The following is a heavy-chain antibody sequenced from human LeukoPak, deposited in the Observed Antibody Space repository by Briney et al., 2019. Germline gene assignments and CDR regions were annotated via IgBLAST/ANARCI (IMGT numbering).Heavy chain of an antibody. CDR2: IYHSGST. D-gene: IGHD2-2*02. V-gene: IGHV4-39*07. Sequence: SETLSLTCTVSGGSISNNNYYWGWVRQPPGKGLEWIGEIYHSGSTNYNPSLKSRVTISVDKSKNQFSLKLSSVTAADTAVYYCARVGEYPYYYGMDVWGQGTTVTVSS. CDR1: GGSISNNNYY. CDR3: ARVGEYPYYYGMDV. J-gene: IGHJ6*02.